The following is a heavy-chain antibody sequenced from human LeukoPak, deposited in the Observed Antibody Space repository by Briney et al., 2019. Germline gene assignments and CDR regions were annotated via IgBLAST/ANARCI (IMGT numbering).Heavy chain of an antibody. J-gene: IGHJ4*02. D-gene: IGHD3-10*01. CDR1: GFTFSDYY. CDR2: ISSSGNTR. CDR3: ARVSYGSGSDY. V-gene: IGHV3-11*01. Sequence: PGGSLRLSCAASGFTFSDYYMSRIRQAPGKGLEWVSYISSSGNTRYYADSVKGRFTISRDNAKNSLYLQMNRLRAEDTAVYCWARVSYGSGSDYWGQGTLVTVSS.